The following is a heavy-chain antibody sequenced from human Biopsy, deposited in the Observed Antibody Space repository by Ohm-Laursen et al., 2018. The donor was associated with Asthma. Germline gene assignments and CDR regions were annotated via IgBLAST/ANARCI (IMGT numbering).Heavy chain of an antibody. CDR3: ARAGALIVGATMGY. V-gene: IGHV1-69*05. CDR2: IIPVFGTS. CDR1: GGTFSRYA. Sequence: SSVKVSCKASGGTFSRYAISWVRQAPGQGLEWMGGIIPVFGTSNYAQKFQGRVTMTRDTSTSTVYMELSSLRSEDTAVYYCARAGALIVGATMGYWGQGTLVTVSS. J-gene: IGHJ4*02. D-gene: IGHD1-26*01.